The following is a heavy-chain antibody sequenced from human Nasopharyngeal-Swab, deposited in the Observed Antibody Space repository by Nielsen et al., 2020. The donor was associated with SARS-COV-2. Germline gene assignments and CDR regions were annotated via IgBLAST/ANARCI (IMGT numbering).Heavy chain of an antibody. Sequence: ASVKVSCKASGYTFTSYAMHWVRQAPGQRLEWMGWINAGNGNTKYSQKFQGRVTITRDTSASTAYMELSSLRSEDTAVYYCARSPAGGSSWDYYYYYGLDVWGQGTTVTVSS. CDR3: ARSPAGGSSWDYYYYYGLDV. J-gene: IGHJ6*02. CDR2: INAGNGNT. V-gene: IGHV1-3*01. D-gene: IGHD6-13*01. CDR1: GYTFTSYA.